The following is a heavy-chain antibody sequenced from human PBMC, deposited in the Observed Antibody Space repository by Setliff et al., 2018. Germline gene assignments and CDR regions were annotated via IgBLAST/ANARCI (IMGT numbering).Heavy chain of an antibody. V-gene: IGHV4-39*01. Sequence: SETLSLTCTVSGGSISSSSYYWGWIRQPPGKGLEWIGSIYYSGSTYYNPSLKSRVTLSVDTSKNQVSLNLRSVTAADTAVYYCVRMSGFLYMDVWGKGTTVTVSS. D-gene: IGHD3-3*01. CDR2: IYYSGST. CDR1: GGSISSSSYY. J-gene: IGHJ6*03. CDR3: VRMSGFLYMDV.